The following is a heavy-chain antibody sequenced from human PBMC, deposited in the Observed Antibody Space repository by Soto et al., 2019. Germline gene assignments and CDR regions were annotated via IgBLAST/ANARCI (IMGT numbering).Heavy chain of an antibody. J-gene: IGHJ5*02. D-gene: IGHD6-25*01. V-gene: IGHV4-34*01. CDR2: INHSGST. CDR3: ARRSAAGP. CDR1: GGSFSGYY. Sequence: QVQLQQWGAGLLKPSETLSLTCAVYGGSFSGYYWSWIRQPPGKGLEWIGEINHSGSTNYNPSLKSRLTISVDPSKNQFSLTLRSVTAADTAVYYCARRSAAGPWGQGTLVTVSS.